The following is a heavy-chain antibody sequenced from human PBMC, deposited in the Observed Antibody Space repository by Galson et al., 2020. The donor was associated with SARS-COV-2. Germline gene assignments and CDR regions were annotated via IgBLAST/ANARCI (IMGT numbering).Heavy chain of an antibody. J-gene: IGHJ4*02. CDR2: LSAYNGYT. V-gene: IGHV1-18*01. CDR1: GFTFTSYG. D-gene: IGHD3-22*01. Sequence: ASVTVSCKASGFTFTSYGISWVRQAPGQGLEWMGWLSAYNGYTDYAQKFQDKITMTTDTSTSTAYMELRSLRSDDTAVYYCVRDGLTMISGYPFDYWGQGTLVTVSS. CDR3: VRDGLTMISGYPFDY.